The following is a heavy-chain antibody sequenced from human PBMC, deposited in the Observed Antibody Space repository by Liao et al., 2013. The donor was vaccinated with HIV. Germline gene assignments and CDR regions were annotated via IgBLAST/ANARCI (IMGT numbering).Heavy chain of an antibody. V-gene: IGHV4-61*02. CDR1: GGSISSGSYY. CDR3: ARGTIFGPDY. Sequence: QVQLQESGPGLVKPSQTLSLTCTVSGGSISSGSYYWSWIRQPAGKGLEWIGRIYTSGSTNYNPSLKSRVTISVDTSKNQFSLKLSSVTAADTAVYYCARGTIFGPDYWGQGTLVTVSS. D-gene: IGHD3-3*01. CDR2: IYTSGST. J-gene: IGHJ4*02.